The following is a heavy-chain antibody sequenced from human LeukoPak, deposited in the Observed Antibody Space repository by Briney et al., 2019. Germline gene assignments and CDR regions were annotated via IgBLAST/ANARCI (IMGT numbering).Heavy chain of an antibody. CDR2: IIPILGIA. CDR1: GGTFSSYT. Sequence: SVKVSCKASGGTFSSYTISWVRQAPGQGIEWMGWIIPILGIANYAQKFQGRVTITADKSTSTAYMELSSLRSEDTAVYYCARDPGYYGSGSYYKRAFDIWGQGTMVTVSS. J-gene: IGHJ3*02. CDR3: ARDPGYYGSGSYYKRAFDI. D-gene: IGHD3-10*01. V-gene: IGHV1-69*10.